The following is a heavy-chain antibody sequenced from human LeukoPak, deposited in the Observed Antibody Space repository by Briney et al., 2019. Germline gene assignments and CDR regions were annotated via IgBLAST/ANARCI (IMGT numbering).Heavy chain of an antibody. CDR1: GYTFTSYY. J-gene: IGHJ4*02. Sequence: ASVKVSCKAFGYTFTSYYMHWVRQAPGQGLEWMGIINPSGGSTSYAQKFQGRVTMTRDMSTSTVYMELSSLRSEDTAVYYCARPRARRYCSGGSCSYYFDYWGQGTLVTVSS. CDR2: INPSGGST. D-gene: IGHD2-15*01. CDR3: ARPRARRYCSGGSCSYYFDY. V-gene: IGHV1-46*01.